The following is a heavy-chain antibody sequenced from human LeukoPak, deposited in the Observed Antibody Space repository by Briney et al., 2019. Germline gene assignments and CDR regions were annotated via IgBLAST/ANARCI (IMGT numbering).Heavy chain of an antibody. J-gene: IGHJ6*03. Sequence: GGSLRLSCAASGFTFSSYAMSWVRQAPGKGLEWVSGITSSGSSTYYADSVKGRVTISRDNSKNTLYLQMNSLRAEDTAVYYCARDQVYAFWSGRFDYYYYYMDVWGKGTTVTVSS. V-gene: IGHV3-23*01. CDR1: GFTFSSYA. CDR2: ITSSGSST. D-gene: IGHD3-3*01. CDR3: ARDQVYAFWSGRFDYYYYYMDV.